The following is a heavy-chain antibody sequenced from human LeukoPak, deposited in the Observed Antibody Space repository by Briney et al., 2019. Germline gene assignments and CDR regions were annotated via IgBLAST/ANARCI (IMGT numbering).Heavy chain of an antibody. J-gene: IGHJ6*03. CDR2: IKQDGSEK. V-gene: IGHV3-7*01. CDR1: GFTFSSYW. CDR3: ARGSYSSSWYVYYYMDV. D-gene: IGHD6-13*01. Sequence: GGSLRLSCAASGFTFSSYWMSWVRQAPGKGLEWVANIKQDGSEKYYVDSAKGRFTISRDNAKNSLYLQMNSLRAEDAAVYYCARGSYSSSWYVYYYMDVWGKGTTVTVSS.